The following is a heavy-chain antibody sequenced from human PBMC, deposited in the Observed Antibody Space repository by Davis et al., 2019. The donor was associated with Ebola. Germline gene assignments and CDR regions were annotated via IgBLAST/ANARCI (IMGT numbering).Heavy chain of an antibody. Sequence: ASVKVSCKASGYTFTEYGITWVRQTPGQGLEWMGIINPSGGSTSYAQKFQGRITLTKDRATSTVYMELRSLTSDDTAVYYCARDLATSSGAHFFYFGMDVWGEGTSVAVSS. D-gene: IGHD3-10*01. J-gene: IGHJ6*04. CDR1: GYTFTEYG. CDR2: INPSGGST. V-gene: IGHV1-46*01. CDR3: ARDLATSSGAHFFYFGMDV.